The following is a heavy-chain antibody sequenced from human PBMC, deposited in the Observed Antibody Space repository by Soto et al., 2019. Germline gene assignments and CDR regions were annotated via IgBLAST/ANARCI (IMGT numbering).Heavy chain of an antibody. J-gene: IGHJ4*02. D-gene: IGHD5-12*01. CDR1: GFTFSSYA. V-gene: IGHV3-23*01. CDR3: AKDRRREGYDELGY. Sequence: VGSLRLSCAASGFTFSSYAMSWVRQAPGKGLEWVSAISGSGGSTYYADSVKGRFTISRDNSKNTLYLQMNSLRAEDTAVYYCAKDRRREGYDELGYWGQGTLVTVSS. CDR2: ISGSGGST.